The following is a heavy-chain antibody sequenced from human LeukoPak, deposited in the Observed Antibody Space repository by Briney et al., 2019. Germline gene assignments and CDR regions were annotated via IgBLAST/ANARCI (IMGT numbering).Heavy chain of an antibody. CDR1: GGSIDSTNW. V-gene: IGHV4/OR15-8*01. CDR3: ARSHDHLWGNYPDY. Sequence: SETLSLTCDVSGGSIDSTNWWNWVRQPPGKGLEWIGEIHHDGRINYNPSLKSRVTLSVDKSKNQSSLRLNSVTAADTAMYYCARSHDHLWGNYPDYWGQGTLVTVSS. D-gene: IGHD3-16*02. J-gene: IGHJ4*02. CDR2: IHHDGRI.